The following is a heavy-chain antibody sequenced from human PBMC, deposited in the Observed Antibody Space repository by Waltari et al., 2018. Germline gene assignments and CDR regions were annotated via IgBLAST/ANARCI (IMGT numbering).Heavy chain of an antibody. CDR2: IKQDGSEK. D-gene: IGHD1-26*01. CDR3: ARSGGLVDY. J-gene: IGHJ4*02. Sequence: EVQLVESGGGLVQPGGSLRLSCAASGFTFRSYWMRWVRQAPGKGLEWVANIKQDGSEKYYVDSVKGRFTISRDNAKNSLYLQMNSLRAEDTAVYYCARSGGLVDYWGQGTLVTVSS. CDR1: GFTFRSYW. V-gene: IGHV3-7*01.